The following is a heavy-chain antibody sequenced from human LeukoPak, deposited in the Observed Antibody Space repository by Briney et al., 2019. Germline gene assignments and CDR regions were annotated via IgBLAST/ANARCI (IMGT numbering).Heavy chain of an antibody. D-gene: IGHD2-2*01. J-gene: IGHJ6*02. CDR1: GGSISSGGYS. V-gene: IGHV4-30-2*01. Sequence: SETLSLTCAVSGGSISSGGYSWSWIRQPPGKGLEWIGYIYHSGSTYYNPSLKSRVTISVDTSKNQFSLKLSSVTAADTAVYYCARGGVVPAAILVGNYYGMDVWGQGTTVTVSS. CDR2: IYHSGST. CDR3: ARGGVVPAAILVGNYYGMDV.